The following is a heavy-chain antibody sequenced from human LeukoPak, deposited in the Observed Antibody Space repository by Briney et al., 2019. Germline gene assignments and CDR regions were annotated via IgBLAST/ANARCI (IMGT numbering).Heavy chain of an antibody. D-gene: IGHD4-17*01. CDR2: INTDTRNP. CDR1: GYTFTTYA. Sequence: ASVKVSCKASGYTFTTYALNWVRQAPGQGLEWMGWINTDTRNPTYAQGFTGRFVFSLDTSVSTAYLQISSLKADDTAVYYCARGYGPYLGTYYFDYWGQGTLVTVSS. V-gene: IGHV7-4-1*02. J-gene: IGHJ4*02. CDR3: ARGYGPYLGTYYFDY.